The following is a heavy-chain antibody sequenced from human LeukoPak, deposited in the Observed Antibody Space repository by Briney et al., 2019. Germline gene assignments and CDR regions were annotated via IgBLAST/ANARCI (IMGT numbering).Heavy chain of an antibody. V-gene: IGHV1-2*02. Sequence: EASVKVSCKASGYTLTGYYMHWVRQAPGQGLEWMGWINPNSGGTNYAQKFQGRVTMTRDTSISTAYMELSRLRSDDTAVYYCARDRVTMVRGAINWFDPWGQGTLVTVSS. CDR1: GYTLTGYY. J-gene: IGHJ5*02. D-gene: IGHD3-10*01. CDR2: INPNSGGT. CDR3: ARDRVTMVRGAINWFDP.